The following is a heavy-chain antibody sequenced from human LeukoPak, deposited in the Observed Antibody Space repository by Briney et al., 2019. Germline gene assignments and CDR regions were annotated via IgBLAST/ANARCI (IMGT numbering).Heavy chain of an antibody. V-gene: IGHV4-59*01. J-gene: IGHJ4*02. D-gene: IGHD6-13*01. CDR2: IYYTRST. CDR1: GGSISSYY. Sequence: SETLSLTCTVSGGSISSYYRSWIRQPPGKGLEWIGYIYYTRSTHYNPSLKSRVTISVDTSKNQFSLKLSSVTAADTAVYYCARVGHIAAAGTYDYWGQGTLVTVSS. CDR3: ARVGHIAAAGTYDY.